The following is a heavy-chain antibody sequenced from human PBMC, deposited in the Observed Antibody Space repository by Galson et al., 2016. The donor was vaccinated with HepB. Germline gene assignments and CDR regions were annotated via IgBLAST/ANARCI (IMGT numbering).Heavy chain of an antibody. CDR1: GFSFDDYT. CDR3: AKVAFSYYYESRGYYDYFDE. D-gene: IGHD3-22*01. J-gene: IGHJ4*02. Sequence: SLRLSCAASGFSFDDYTMHWVRQAPGKGLEWVSFVSWDGCRTSYARALKGRFTFSRDNSKNSPFLRMHSLRTEDTALYYCAKVAFSYYYESRGYYDYFDELGQGTLVTVSS. CDR2: VSWDGCRT. V-gene: IGHV3-43*01.